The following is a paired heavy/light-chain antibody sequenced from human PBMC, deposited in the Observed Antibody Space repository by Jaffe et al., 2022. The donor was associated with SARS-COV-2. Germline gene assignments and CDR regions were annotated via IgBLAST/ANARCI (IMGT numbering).Heavy chain of an antibody. Sequence: EVQLLESGGGLVQPGGSLRLSCAASGFTFSSYAMSWVRQAPGKGLEWVSAISGSGGSTYYADSVKGRFTISRDNSKNTLYLQMNSLRAEDTAVYYCAKDAVVAATSYYYYYGMDVWGQGTTVTVSS. CDR3: AKDAVVAATSYYYYYGMDV. CDR2: ISGSGGST. CDR1: GFTFSSYA. J-gene: IGHJ6*02. D-gene: IGHD2-15*01. V-gene: IGHV3-23*01.
Light chain of an antibody. CDR3: QQSYSTPLT. V-gene: IGKV1-39*01. CDR1: QSISSY. CDR2: AAS. J-gene: IGKJ2*01. Sequence: DIQMTQSPSSLSASVGDRVTITCRASQSISSYLNWYQQKPGKAPKLLIYAASSLQSGVPSRFSGSGSGTDFTLTISSLQPEDFATYYCQQSYSTPLTFGQGTKLEIK.